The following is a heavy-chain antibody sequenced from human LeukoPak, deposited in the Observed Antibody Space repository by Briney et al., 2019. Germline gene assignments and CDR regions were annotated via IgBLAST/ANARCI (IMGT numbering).Heavy chain of an antibody. V-gene: IGHV3-33*01. D-gene: IGHD3-22*01. CDR3: ARDSLYDDNGYYHYFDY. Sequence: QPGRSLRLSCAASGFSFSTYSMHWVRQAPGKGLEWVAMIWYDASGQHYADSVKGRFTISRDTSKNTLYLQMNSLRAEDTAVYFCARDSLYDDNGYYHYFDYWGQGTLVTVSS. CDR1: GFSFSTYS. CDR2: IWYDASGQ. J-gene: IGHJ4*02.